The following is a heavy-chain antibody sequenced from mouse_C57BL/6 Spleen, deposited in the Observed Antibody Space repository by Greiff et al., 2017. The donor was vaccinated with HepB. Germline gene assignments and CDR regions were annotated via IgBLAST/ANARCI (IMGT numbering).Heavy chain of an antibody. J-gene: IGHJ1*03. CDR3: ARGGGPWYFDV. V-gene: IGHV1-74*01. CDR1: GYTFTSYW. Sequence: QVQLQQSGAELVKPGASVKVSCKASGYTFTSYWMHWVKQRPGQGLEWIGRIHPSDSDTNYNQKFKGKATLTVDQSSSTAYMQLNSLTSEDSAVYYCARGGGPWYFDVWGTGTTVTVSS. CDR2: IHPSDSDT.